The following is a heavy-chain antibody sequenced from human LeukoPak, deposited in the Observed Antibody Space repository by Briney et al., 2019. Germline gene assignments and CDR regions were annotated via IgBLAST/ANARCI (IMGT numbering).Heavy chain of an antibody. CDR3: ARVGLGLDY. J-gene: IGHJ4*02. V-gene: IGHV1-46*01. CDR2: INPSGGST. Sequence: ASVKVSCKASGYTFTSYYMHWVRQAPGQGLEWMGIINPSGGSTSYAQKFQGRVTMTRETSTSTVYMDVSSLRSEDTAVYYGARVGLGLDYWGQGTLVTVSS. CDR1: GYTFTSYY. D-gene: IGHD3-16*01.